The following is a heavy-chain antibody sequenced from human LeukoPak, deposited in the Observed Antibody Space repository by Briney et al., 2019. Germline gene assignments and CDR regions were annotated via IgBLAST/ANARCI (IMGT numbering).Heavy chain of an antibody. V-gene: IGHV4-61*02. CDR3: ASSVETTTFDY. Sequence: SETLSLTCTVSGGSISSGSYYWSWIRQPAGKGLEWIGRIYTSGSTNYNPSLKSRVTISVDTSKNQFSLKLSSVTAADTAVYYCASSVETTTFDYWGQGTLVTVSS. CDR2: IYTSGST. D-gene: IGHD1-1*01. CDR1: GGSISSGSYY. J-gene: IGHJ4*02.